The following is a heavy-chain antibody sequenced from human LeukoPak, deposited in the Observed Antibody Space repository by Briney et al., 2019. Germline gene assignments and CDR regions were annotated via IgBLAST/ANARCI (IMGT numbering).Heavy chain of an antibody. D-gene: IGHD1-1*01. CDR3: ASTTGLDD. CDR2: INPNSGGT. CDR1: GYTFTGYY. J-gene: IGHJ4*02. V-gene: IGHV1-2*02. Sequence: ASVKVSCKASGYTFTGYYMHWVRQAPGQGLEWMGWINPNSGGTNYAQRFQGRVTMTRDASSSTAYMELSRLRSDDTAMFYCASTTGLDDWGQGTLVTVSS.